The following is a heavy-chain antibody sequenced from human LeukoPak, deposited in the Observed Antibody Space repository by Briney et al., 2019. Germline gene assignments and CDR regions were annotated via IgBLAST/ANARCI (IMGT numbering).Heavy chain of an antibody. CDR3: ARLGATSSGKYYFDY. Sequence: GGSLRLSCAVSGFTIGSHFMGWVRHLPGKGLQCVAILEPSGNERNYVDSVKGRFTISRDNAQNSLSLQMNNLSADDTAVYYCARLGATSSGKYYFDYWGQGTLVTVSS. CDR2: LEPSGNER. CDR1: GFTIGSHF. D-gene: IGHD6-25*01. J-gene: IGHJ4*02. V-gene: IGHV3-7*01.